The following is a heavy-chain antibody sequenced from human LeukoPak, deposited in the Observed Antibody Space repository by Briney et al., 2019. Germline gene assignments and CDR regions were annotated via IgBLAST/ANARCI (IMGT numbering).Heavy chain of an antibody. D-gene: IGHD6-13*01. V-gene: IGHV4-59*01. CDR3: ARGVYIAAAQYGY. CDR1: GGSIGTYS. Sequence: PSETLSLTCTVSGGSIGTYSWNWLRQPPGKGLEWLGYIYYSGTTNYNPALKSRVTISVDTYKNQFSLKLSSVTAADTAVYYCARGVYIAAAQYGYWGQGTLVTVSS. CDR2: IYYSGTT. J-gene: IGHJ4*02.